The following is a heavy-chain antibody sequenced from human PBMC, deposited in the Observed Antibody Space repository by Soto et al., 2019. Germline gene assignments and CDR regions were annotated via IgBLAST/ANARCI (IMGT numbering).Heavy chain of an antibody. Sequence: PGGSLRLSCAASGFTFSSYAMTRVRQAPGKGLEWVSAISVSGGNTYYADSVKGRFTISRDNSKNTLYLQMNSLRAEDTAIYYCAKDYYDFLTGYYLDAFDIWGQGTMVTVSS. CDR2: ISVSGGNT. D-gene: IGHD3-9*01. J-gene: IGHJ3*02. V-gene: IGHV3-23*01. CDR1: GFTFSSYA. CDR3: AKDYYDFLTGYYLDAFDI.